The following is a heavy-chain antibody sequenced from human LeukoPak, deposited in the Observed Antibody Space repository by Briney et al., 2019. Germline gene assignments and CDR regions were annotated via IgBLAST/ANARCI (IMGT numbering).Heavy chain of an antibody. D-gene: IGHD2-2*01. J-gene: IGHJ6*03. CDR1: GYTFTSYY. CDR3: ATANCSSTSCYGYYYYYYMDV. Sequence: ASVKVSCKASGYTFTSYYMHWVHQAPGKGLEWMGLVDPEDGETIYAEKFQGRVTITADTSTDTAYMELSSLRSEDTAVYYCATANCSSTSCYGYYYYYYMDVWGKGTTVTVSS. CDR2: VDPEDGET. V-gene: IGHV1-69-2*01.